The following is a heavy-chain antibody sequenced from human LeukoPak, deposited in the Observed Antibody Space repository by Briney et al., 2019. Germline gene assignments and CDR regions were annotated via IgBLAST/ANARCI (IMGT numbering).Heavy chain of an antibody. CDR1: GFSVSSNY. Sequence: GGSLRLSCAASGFSVSSNYMCWLRQAPGKGLEWVSLIYSAGSTYYADSVKGRFTISRDNSKNTLYLHMNNLRVEDTAVYYCASGLRAVWIQLSGPDYWGQGALVTVS. D-gene: IGHD5-18*01. CDR2: IYSAGST. CDR3: ASGLRAVWIQLSGPDY. J-gene: IGHJ4*02. V-gene: IGHV3-53*01.